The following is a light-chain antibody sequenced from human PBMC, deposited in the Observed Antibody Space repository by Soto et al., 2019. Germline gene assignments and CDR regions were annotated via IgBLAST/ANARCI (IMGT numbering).Light chain of an antibody. Sequence: QSALTQPASVSGSPGQSITISCTGTSSDVGGYNYVPWYQQHPGKAPKLMIYDVSNRPSGVSNRFSGSKSGITASLTISGLQAEDEADYYCSSYTSSSTYVFGTGTKVTVL. CDR1: SSDVGGYNY. V-gene: IGLV2-14*01. CDR3: SSYTSSSTYV. CDR2: DVS. J-gene: IGLJ1*01.